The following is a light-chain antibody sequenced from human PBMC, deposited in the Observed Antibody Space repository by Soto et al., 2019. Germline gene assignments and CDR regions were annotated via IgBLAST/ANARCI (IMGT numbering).Light chain of an antibody. CDR2: KAS. J-gene: IGKJ1*01. V-gene: IGKV1-5*03. CDR3: QQYYSYPWT. Sequence: LAWYQQKPGKAXKXXXYKASTLESGAPSRFSGSGSGTEFTLTISSLQPDDFATYYCQQYYSYPWTFGQGTKVDI.